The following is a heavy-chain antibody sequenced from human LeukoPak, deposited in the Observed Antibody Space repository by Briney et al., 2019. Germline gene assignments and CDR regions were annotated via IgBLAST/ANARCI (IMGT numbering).Heavy chain of an antibody. Sequence: GGSLRLSCAASGFTFSSYNMNWVRQAPGKGLEWVSSISSSRSYIYYADSVKGRFTISRDNAKNSLYLQMNSLRAEDTAVYYCARAGLAARRNWFDPWGQGTLVTVSS. V-gene: IGHV3-21*01. D-gene: IGHD6-6*01. CDR1: GFTFSSYN. CDR3: ARAGLAARRNWFDP. CDR2: ISSSRSYI. J-gene: IGHJ5*02.